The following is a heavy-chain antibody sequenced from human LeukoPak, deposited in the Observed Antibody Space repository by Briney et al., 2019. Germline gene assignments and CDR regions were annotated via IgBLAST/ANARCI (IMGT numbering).Heavy chain of an antibody. D-gene: IGHD5-18*01. CDR1: GGTFSSYT. CDR2: IIPILGIA. Sequence: AASVKVSCKASGGTFSSYTISWVRQAPGQGLEWMGGIIPILGIANYAQKFQGRVTITADKSTSTAYMELSSLRSEDTAVYYCARVSPPGSVDTAIPPYYYGMDVWGQGTTVTVSS. J-gene: IGHJ6*02. CDR3: ARVSPPGSVDTAIPPYYYGMDV. V-gene: IGHV1-69*10.